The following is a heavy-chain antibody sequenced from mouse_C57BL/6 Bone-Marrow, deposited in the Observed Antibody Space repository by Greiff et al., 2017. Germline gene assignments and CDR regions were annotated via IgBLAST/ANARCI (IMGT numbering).Heavy chain of an antibody. CDR3: ARLGYYYDLVSPYYFDY. V-gene: IGHV1-78*01. Sequence: VQLQQSDAELVKPGASVKISCKVSGYTFTDHTIHWMKQRPEQGLEWIGYIYPRDGSTKYNEKFKGKATLTADKSSSTAYMQLNSLTSGDSAVYFCARLGYYYDLVSPYYFDYGGQGTTLTVSS. D-gene: IGHD2-4*01. CDR1: GYTFTDHT. J-gene: IGHJ2*01. CDR2: IYPRDGST.